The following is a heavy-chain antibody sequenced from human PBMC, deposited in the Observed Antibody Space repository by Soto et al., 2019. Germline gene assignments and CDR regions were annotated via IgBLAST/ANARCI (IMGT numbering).Heavy chain of an antibody. D-gene: IGHD6-19*01. CDR1: GFTFSSSA. J-gene: IGHJ4*02. CDR3: AKVPTIAVAGAV. V-gene: IGHV3-23*01. CDR2: IGGGRGNT. Sequence: PGGSVRLSCAASGFTFSSSAMSWVRQAPGKGLEWVSAIGGGRGNTYYADSLKGRFTISRDNSKNTLYLQMNSLRTEDTAVYYCAKVPTIAVAGAVWGQGTLVTVSS.